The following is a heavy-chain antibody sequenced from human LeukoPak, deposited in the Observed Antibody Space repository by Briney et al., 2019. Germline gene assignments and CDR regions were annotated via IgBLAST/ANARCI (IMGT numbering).Heavy chain of an antibody. J-gene: IGHJ4*02. CDR3: ARLAVVGATVGFDF. V-gene: IGHV3-7*01. CDR2: INQDEGEI. D-gene: IGHD1-26*01. CDR1: GFSFSTFW. Sequence: GGSLRLSCAASGFSFSTFWMGWVRQASGKGLDWVANINQDEGEIYYADSVRGRFTISRDNAKNSLFLQMNSLRVEDTALYYCARLAVVGATVGFDFWGQGTLVTVSS.